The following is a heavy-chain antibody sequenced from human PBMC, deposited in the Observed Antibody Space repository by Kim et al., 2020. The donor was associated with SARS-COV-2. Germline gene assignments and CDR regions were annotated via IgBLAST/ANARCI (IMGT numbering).Heavy chain of an antibody. D-gene: IGHD3-10*01. CDR3: ATSRDGSGSYCLDY. V-gene: IGHV7-4-1*02. J-gene: IGHJ4*02. Sequence: ASVKVSCKTSGYTFTNYAMNWVRQAPGQGLEWMGWINTNTGNPTYAQGFTGRFVFSLDTSVTTAYLQISSLEAEDTAVYYCATSRDGSGSYCLDYWGQGTLVPVSS. CDR1: GYTFTNYA. CDR2: INTNTGNP.